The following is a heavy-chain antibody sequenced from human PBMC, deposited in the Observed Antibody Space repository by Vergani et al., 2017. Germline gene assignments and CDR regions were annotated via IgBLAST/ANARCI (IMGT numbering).Heavy chain of an antibody. D-gene: IGHD3-10*01. CDR1: DSSIMTNPY. J-gene: IGHJ6*02. CDR3: ARHRGSGGFFPSSYFYWMDV. V-gene: IGHV4-38-2*01. CDR2: IHHSGDT. Sequence: QVQLQESGPGLVKPSETLTLTCDVSDSSIMTNPYWGWFRQSPGKGLEWIGCIHHSGDTHYNSSLKCRVSISIVSSSKFSLSLTSVTAADTAIYYCARHRGSGGFFPSSYFYWMDVWGHGTTGTVSS.